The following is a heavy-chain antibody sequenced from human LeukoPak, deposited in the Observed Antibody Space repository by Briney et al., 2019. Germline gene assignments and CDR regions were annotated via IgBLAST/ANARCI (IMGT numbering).Heavy chain of an antibody. D-gene: IGHD6-19*01. Sequence: VCVTLSCPRCGFTCISYAMSCVRQAAGKGLGWVAAISGSGGSTYYADSVKGRFTISRDNSKNTLYLQMNSLRAEDTAVYYCAKEKCSSGWYLSGYWGKGTLVTVSS. CDR1: GFTCISYA. J-gene: IGHJ4*02. CDR3: AKEKCSSGWYLSGY. CDR2: ISGSGGST. V-gene: IGHV3-23*01.